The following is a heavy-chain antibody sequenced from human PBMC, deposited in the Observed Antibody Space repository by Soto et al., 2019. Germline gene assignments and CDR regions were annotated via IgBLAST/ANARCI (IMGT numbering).Heavy chain of an antibody. CDR2: LYYGGST. CDR1: GGSINSDDSF. D-gene: IGHD1-26*01. Sequence: SETLSLTCSVSGGSINSDDSFWGWVRQSPGKGLEWIGSLYYGGSTFYNPSLKSRVTISLDTSKNQLSLRLTSVTAADTAIYYCARQLPVGATSWFDPWGQGTLVTVSS. J-gene: IGHJ5*02. CDR3: ARQLPVGATSWFDP. V-gene: IGHV4-39*01.